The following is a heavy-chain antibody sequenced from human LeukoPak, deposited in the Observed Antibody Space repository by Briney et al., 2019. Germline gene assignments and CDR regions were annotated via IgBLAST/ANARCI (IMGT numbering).Heavy chain of an antibody. CDR1: GGTFSSNA. CDR2: IIPIFGTA. V-gene: IGHV1-69*13. CDR3: ARSLAAAGTTVGFDY. D-gene: IGHD6-13*01. J-gene: IGHJ4*02. Sequence: GASVKVSCKASGGTFSSNAISWVRQAPGQGLEWMGGIIPIFGTANYAQKFQGRVTITADESTSTAYMELSSLRSEDTAVYYCARSLAAAGTTVGFDYWGQGTLVTVSS.